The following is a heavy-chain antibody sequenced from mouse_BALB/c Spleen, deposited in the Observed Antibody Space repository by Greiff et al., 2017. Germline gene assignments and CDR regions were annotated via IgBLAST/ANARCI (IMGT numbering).Heavy chain of an antibody. V-gene: IGHV7-3*02. CDR1: GFTFTDYY. Sequence: EVKLMESGGGLVQPGGSLRLSCATSGFTFTDYYMSWVRQPPGKALEWLGFIRNKANGYTTEYSASVKGRFTISRDNSQSILYLQMNTLRAEDSATYYCARERGNYYGSSYEVDYWGQGTSVTVSS. D-gene: IGHD1-1*01. CDR3: ARERGNYYGSSYEVDY. J-gene: IGHJ4*01. CDR2: IRNKANGYTT.